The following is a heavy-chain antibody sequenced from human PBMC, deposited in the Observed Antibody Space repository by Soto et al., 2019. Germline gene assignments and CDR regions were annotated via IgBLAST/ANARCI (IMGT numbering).Heavy chain of an antibody. Sequence: AAVKVSCKASGYTFTGHYIHWVRQAPGQGPEWMGEIGPESGATRYAQKFQGRVTMTRDMSITTVYMELNNLSPDDTAVYYCGRGRSGQIVVFYWGQGTPVTVSS. V-gene: IGHV1-2*02. CDR3: GRGRSGQIVVFY. D-gene: IGHD1-26*01. J-gene: IGHJ4*02. CDR2: IGPESGAT. CDR1: GYTFTGHY.